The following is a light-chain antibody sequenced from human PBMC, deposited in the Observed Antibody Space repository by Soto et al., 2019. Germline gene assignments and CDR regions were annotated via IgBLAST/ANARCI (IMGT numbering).Light chain of an antibody. CDR3: LQYNGYYRT. Sequence: DIQMTQSPSTLSASVGDTVTITCRASQTISGWLAWYQQRPGKAPNLLIFDASTLESGVLSRFSGSGSGTTFTLTISSLQSDDFATYYCLQYNGYYRTFGQGTKVEIK. V-gene: IGKV1-5*01. CDR2: DAS. CDR1: QTISGW. J-gene: IGKJ1*01.